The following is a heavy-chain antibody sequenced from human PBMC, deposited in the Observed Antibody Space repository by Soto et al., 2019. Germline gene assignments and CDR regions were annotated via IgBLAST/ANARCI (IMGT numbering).Heavy chain of an antibody. J-gene: IGHJ6*02. Sequence: QITLKESGPTLVKPTQTLTLTCTFSGFSLSTSGVGVAWIRQPPGKALEWLALIYRDDDKRYRPSLESRLTITKDTSKNQVVLTMTNMDSVDTATYYCAYLPCSGGSCYWFSFSGMDVWGQGTTVTGSS. V-gene: IGHV2-5*02. D-gene: IGHD2-15*01. CDR2: IYRDDDK. CDR3: AYLPCSGGSCYWFSFSGMDV. CDR1: GFSLSTSGVG.